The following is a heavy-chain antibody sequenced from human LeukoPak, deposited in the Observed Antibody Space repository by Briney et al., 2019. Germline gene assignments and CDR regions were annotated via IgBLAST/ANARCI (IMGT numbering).Heavy chain of an antibody. J-gene: IGHJ6*02. CDR3: ARAGDIVVVPAAIAHYYYGMDV. V-gene: IGHV1-46*01. CDR1: GYTFPNYH. CDR2: INPNGGSA. D-gene: IGHD2-2*01. Sequence: ASVKVSCKASGYTFPNYHIHWVRQAPGQGLEWLGIINPNGGSASYAQRFQGRVTMTRDTSTTTVYMELTSLRSEDTAVYYCARAGDIVVVPAAIAHYYYGMDVWGQGTTVTVSS.